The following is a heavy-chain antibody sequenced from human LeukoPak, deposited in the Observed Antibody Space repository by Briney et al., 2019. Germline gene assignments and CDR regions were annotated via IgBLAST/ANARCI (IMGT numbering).Heavy chain of an antibody. CDR1: GGSISSYY. J-gene: IGHJ4*02. Sequence: SETLSLTCTVSGGSISSYYWSWIRQPPGKGLEWIGNIFYSGMTNYSPSLKSRVTISVDTSKKQFSLKLRSVTAADTAVYYCASFRGGVYWGQGTPVTVSS. CDR2: IFYSGMT. V-gene: IGHV4-59*01. CDR3: ASFRGGVY. D-gene: IGHD2-15*01.